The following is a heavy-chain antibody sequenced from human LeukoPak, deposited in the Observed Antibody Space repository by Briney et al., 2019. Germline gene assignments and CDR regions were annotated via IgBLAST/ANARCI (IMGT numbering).Heavy chain of an antibody. Sequence: PSETLSLTCAVYGGSFSGYYWSWIRQPPGKGLEWIGEINHSGSTNYNPSLKSRVTISVDTSKNQFSLKLSSVTAADTAVYYCARACRCSSTSCYDQRLYYYYYYFMDVWGKGTTVTVSS. CDR2: INHSGST. CDR1: GGSFSGYY. CDR3: ARACRCSSTSCYDQRLYYYYYYFMDV. V-gene: IGHV4-34*01. D-gene: IGHD2-2*01. J-gene: IGHJ6*03.